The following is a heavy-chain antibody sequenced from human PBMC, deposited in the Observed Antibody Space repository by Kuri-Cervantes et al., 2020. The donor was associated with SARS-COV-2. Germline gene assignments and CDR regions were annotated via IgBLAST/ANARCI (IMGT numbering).Heavy chain of an antibody. V-gene: IGHV3-66*01. CDR1: GFTVSSNY. CDR2: IYSGGST. CDR3: AREGSYYDFWSGYSYYYYYYMDV. J-gene: IGHJ6*03. Sequence: GGSLRLSCAASGFTVSSNYMSWVRQAPGKGLEWVSVIYSGGSTYYADSVKGRFTISRDDSKNTLYLQMNSLRAEDTAVYYCAREGSYYDFWSGYSYYYYYYMDVWGKGTTVTVSS. D-gene: IGHD3-3*01.